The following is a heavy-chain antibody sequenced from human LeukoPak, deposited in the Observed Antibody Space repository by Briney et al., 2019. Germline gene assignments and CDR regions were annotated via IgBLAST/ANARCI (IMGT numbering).Heavy chain of an antibody. Sequence: GGSLRLSCAASGFTFSSYAMHWVRQAPGKGLEWVAVISYDGSNKYHADSVKGRFTISRDNSKNTLYLQMNSLRAEDTAVYYCARDASSQTYYYDSSGYTGMDVWGQGTTVTVSS. CDR2: ISYDGSNK. CDR3: ARDASSQTYYYDSSGYTGMDV. J-gene: IGHJ6*02. CDR1: GFTFSSYA. D-gene: IGHD3-22*01. V-gene: IGHV3-30*04.